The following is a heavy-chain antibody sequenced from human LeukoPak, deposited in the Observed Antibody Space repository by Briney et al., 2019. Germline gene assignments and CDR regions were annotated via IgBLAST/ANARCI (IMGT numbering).Heavy chain of an antibody. J-gene: IGHJ4*02. Sequence: SETLSLTCAVYGGSFSGYYWSWIRQPPGKGLEWIGEINHSGSTNYNPSLKSRVTISVDTSKNQFSLKLSSVTAADTAVYYCARPAYYYDSSGYYTMRLGGGPFDYWGQGTLVTVSS. CDR3: ARPAYYYDSSGYYTMRLGGGPFDY. V-gene: IGHV4-34*01. CDR1: GGSFSGYY. D-gene: IGHD3-22*01. CDR2: INHSGST.